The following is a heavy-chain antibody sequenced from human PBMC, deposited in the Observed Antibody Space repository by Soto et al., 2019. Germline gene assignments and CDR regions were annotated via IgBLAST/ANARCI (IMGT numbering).Heavy chain of an antibody. CDR2: IYHSGST. V-gene: IGHV4-30-2*01. D-gene: IGHD6-13*01. CDR1: GGSINSGDYA. CDR3: AGIRIAAAGSGLDV. J-gene: IGHJ6*02. Sequence: LQLQESGSGLVKPSQTLSLTCGVSGGSINSGDYAWSWIRQPPGKGLEWMGYIYHSGSTYYNPSLKSRVTILVDRSKNQFSLKLSSVTAADTAVYYCAGIRIAAAGSGLDVWGQGTTVTVSS.